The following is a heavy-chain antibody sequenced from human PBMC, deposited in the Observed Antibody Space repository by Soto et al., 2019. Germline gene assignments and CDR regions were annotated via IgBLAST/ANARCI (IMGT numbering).Heavy chain of an antibody. D-gene: IGHD6-19*01. Sequence: GGSLRLSCTASGFSFGDSAMSWFHQAPGKGLEWVGFIRSKAYSGTTEYAASVRGRFTISRDDSKSIAYLQMNSLKTEDTAVYYCTRRYSSGWYWFDPWGQGTLVTVS. CDR3: TRRYSSGWYWFDP. CDR2: IRSKAYSGTT. CDR1: GFSFGDSA. J-gene: IGHJ5*02. V-gene: IGHV3-49*03.